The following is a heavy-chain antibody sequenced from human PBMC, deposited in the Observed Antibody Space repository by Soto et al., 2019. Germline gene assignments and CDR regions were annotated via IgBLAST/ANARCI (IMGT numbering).Heavy chain of an antibody. CDR1: GFTFSSYA. CDR2: ISYDGSSK. J-gene: IGHJ4*02. V-gene: IGHV3-30-3*01. Sequence: PGGSLRLSCAASGFTFSSYAMHWVRQAPGKGLEWVAVISYDGSSKYYADSVKGRFTISRDNSKNTLYLQMNSLRAEDTAVYYCARDPGGSGSYKLFDYWGQGTLVTVSS. D-gene: IGHD3-10*01. CDR3: ARDPGGSGSYKLFDY.